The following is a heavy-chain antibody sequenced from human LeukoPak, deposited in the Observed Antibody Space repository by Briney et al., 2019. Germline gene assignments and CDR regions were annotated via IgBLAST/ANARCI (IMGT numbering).Heavy chain of an antibody. D-gene: IGHD3-10*01. CDR3: ARASGPFDY. CDR1: GFTFSIYG. CDR2: IWNDGSNK. V-gene: IGHV3-33*01. Sequence: PARSLRLSCAAPGFTFSIYGMHWVRQAPGKGLEWVAVIWNDGSNKYYADSVKGRFTISRDNSKNTLYLQMNSLRAEDTAVYSCARASGPFDYWGQGTLVTVSS. J-gene: IGHJ4*02.